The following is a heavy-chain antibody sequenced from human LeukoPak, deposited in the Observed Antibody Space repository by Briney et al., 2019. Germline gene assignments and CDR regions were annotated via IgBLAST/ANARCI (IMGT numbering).Heavy chain of an antibody. Sequence: GGSLRLSCAASGFIFNDYYMSWIRQAPGKGLEWVSYISSSGSTIYYADSVKGRFSISRDNAKSSLSLQMNSLRAGDTAVYYCAREKASTTGTTDYDYWGQGTLVTVSS. V-gene: IGHV3-11*04. CDR3: AREKASTTGTTDYDY. CDR2: ISSSGSTI. D-gene: IGHD1-1*01. CDR1: GFIFNDYY. J-gene: IGHJ4*02.